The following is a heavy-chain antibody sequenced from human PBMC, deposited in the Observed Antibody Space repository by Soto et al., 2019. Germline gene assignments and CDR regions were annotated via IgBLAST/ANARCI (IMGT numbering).Heavy chain of an antibody. CDR3: VRQAGGASTPGDDY. Sequence: QVQLVQSGAEVKKPGASVKVSCKASGYTFVAFDIAWVRQASGQGLEWVGWVNPDTGDTAYKREFTGRLSMTRDTSINTVYMELSSLTPDDTAMYFCVRQAGGASTPGDDYWGQGTLVTVSP. J-gene: IGHJ4*02. CDR1: GYTFVAFD. V-gene: IGHV1-8*01. CDR2: VNPDTGDT. D-gene: IGHD2-15*01.